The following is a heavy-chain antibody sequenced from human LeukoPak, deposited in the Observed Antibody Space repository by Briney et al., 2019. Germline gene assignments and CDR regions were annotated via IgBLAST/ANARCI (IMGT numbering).Heavy chain of an antibody. Sequence: GGSLRLSCAASGFIFTNYFMSWVRQAPGKGLEWVASIKHDGSEKYYVDSVRGRFTISRDNTMNPLYLQMSSLRAEDTAVYYCATDRGWRTSGYYLYYFEYWGQGTLVTYSS. CDR1: GFIFTNYF. CDR2: IKHDGSEK. J-gene: IGHJ4*02. V-gene: IGHV3-7*01. CDR3: ATDRGWRTSGYYLYYFEY. D-gene: IGHD3-3*01.